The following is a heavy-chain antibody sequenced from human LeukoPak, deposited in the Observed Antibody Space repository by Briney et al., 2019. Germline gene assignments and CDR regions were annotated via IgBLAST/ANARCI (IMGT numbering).Heavy chain of an antibody. CDR2: INWSGGST. V-gene: IGHV3-20*04. Sequence: GGSLRLSCAASGFGFGDHGMSWVRQVPGKGLEWVSGINWSGGSTGYADPVRGRFTISRDNAKNSLYLQMDSLTAEDTALYYCARAPITSPFYFDLWGQGTLVTVSS. CDR3: ARAPITSPFYFDL. J-gene: IGHJ4*02. CDR1: GFGFGDHG. D-gene: IGHD2-2*01.